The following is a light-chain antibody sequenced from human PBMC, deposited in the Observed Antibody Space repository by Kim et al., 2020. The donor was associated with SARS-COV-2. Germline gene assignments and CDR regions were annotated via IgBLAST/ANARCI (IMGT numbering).Light chain of an antibody. CDR3: QQYNTFSWT. Sequence: IQMTQSPSTLSASVGDRVTITCRASQSISTWLAWYQQRPGEAPRLLIYKASNLERGVPSRFSGSGSGTEFTLTISSLQPDDFATYFCQQYNTFSWTFGQGTKVDIK. CDR1: QSISTW. CDR2: KAS. V-gene: IGKV1-5*03. J-gene: IGKJ1*01.